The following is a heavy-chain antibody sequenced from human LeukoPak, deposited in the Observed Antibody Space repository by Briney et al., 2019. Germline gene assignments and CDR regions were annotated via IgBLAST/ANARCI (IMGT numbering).Heavy chain of an antibody. CDR2: ISAYNGNT. J-gene: IGHJ5*02. CDR3: ARVDSGWYKENWFDP. D-gene: IGHD6-19*01. V-gene: IGHV1-18*01. CDR1: GYTFTSYG. Sequence: ASVKVSCTASGYTFTSYGISWVRQAPGQGLEWMGWISAYNGNTNYAQKLQGRVTMTTDTSTSTAYMELRSLRSDDTAVYYCARVDSGWYKENWFDPWGQGTLVTVSS.